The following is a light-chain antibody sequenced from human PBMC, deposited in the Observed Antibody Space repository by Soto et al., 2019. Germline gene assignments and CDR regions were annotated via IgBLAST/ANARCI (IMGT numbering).Light chain of an antibody. J-gene: IGKJ5*01. CDR1: HDISTF. CDR3: QQLYTLPFT. Sequence: DIQLTQSPSLLSASIGDRVTITCRASHDISTFLAWYQKKPGKAPKLLIYEASTLPSGGPSRFSGSGSGTEFTLTISGLLPEDFAAYHCQQLYTLPFTFGQGTRL. V-gene: IGKV1-9*01. CDR2: EAS.